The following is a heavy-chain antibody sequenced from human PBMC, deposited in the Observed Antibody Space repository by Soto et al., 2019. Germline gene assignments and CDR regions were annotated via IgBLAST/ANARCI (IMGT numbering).Heavy chain of an antibody. Sequence: GESLRLSCAASGFTFSSYAMSWVRQAPGKGLEWVSAISGSGGSTYYADSVKGRFTISRDNSKNTLYLQMNSLRADDTAVYYCATWSSWAYYFDYWGQGTLVTVSS. J-gene: IGHJ4*02. CDR3: ATWSSWAYYFDY. V-gene: IGHV3-23*01. CDR2: ISGSGGST. D-gene: IGHD6-13*01. CDR1: GFTFSSYA.